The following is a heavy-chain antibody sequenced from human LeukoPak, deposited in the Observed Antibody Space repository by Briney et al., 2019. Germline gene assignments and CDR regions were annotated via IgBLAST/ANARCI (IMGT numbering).Heavy chain of an antibody. CDR2: ISWNGNSI. J-gene: IGHJ4*02. Sequence: GGSLRLSCAASGFTFDDYAMHWVRQTPGQGLEWVSGISWNGNSIDYADSVKGRFTISRDNAKNSLYLQMNSLRAEDSALYFCAKTTSGYASSFACWGQGTLVTVSS. D-gene: IGHD2-2*01. CDR3: AKTTSGYASSFAC. CDR1: GFTFDDYA. V-gene: IGHV3-9*01.